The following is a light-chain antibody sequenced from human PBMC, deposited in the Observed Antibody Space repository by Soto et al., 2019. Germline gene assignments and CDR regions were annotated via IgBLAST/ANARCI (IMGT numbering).Light chain of an antibody. V-gene: IGLV2-11*01. J-gene: IGLJ2*01. CDR1: SSDVGAYNY. CDR3: SSYAGTYTLI. CDR2: DVS. Sequence: QSALTQPRSVSASPGQSVTISCTGTSSDVGAYNYVSWYQQHPGKAPKLLIYDVSQRPSGVPDRVSGSKSGTTASLTISGLQAEDEADYYCSSYAGTYTLIFVGGTKLTVL.